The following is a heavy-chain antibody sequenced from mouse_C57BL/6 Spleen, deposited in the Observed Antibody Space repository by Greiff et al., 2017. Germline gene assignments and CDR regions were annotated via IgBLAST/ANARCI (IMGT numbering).Heavy chain of an antibody. CDR3: ARDDYDLYYFDY. D-gene: IGHD2-4*01. J-gene: IGHJ2*01. CDR1: GYAFSSYW. Sequence: VQLVESGAELVKPGASVKISCKASGYAFSSYWMNWVKQRPGKGLEWIGQIYPGDGDTNYNGKFKGKATLTADKSSSTAYMQLSSLTSEDSAVYFCARDDYDLYYFDYWGQGTTLTVSS. V-gene: IGHV1-80*01. CDR2: IYPGDGDT.